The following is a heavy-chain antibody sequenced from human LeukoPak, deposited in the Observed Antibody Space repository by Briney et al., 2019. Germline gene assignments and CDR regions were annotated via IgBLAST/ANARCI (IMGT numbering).Heavy chain of an antibody. D-gene: IGHD1-26*01. V-gene: IGHV4-34*01. J-gene: IGHJ6*03. CDR2: INRGGST. Sequence: SETLSLTCAVYGGSFSGYFWSWIRQPPGKGLEWIGEINRGGSTNYNPSLKSRVTISVDTSKNQFSLKLSSVTAADTAVYYCARVAVGAIYYYYYYMDVWGKGTTVTVSS. CDR3: ARVAVGAIYYYYYYMDV. CDR1: GGSFSGYF.